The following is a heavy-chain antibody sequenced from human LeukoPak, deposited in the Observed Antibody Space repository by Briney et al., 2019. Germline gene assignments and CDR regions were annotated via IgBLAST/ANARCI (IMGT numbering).Heavy chain of an antibody. CDR3: ARGVYIAAAQYGY. CDR2: IYYSGTT. V-gene: IGHV4-59*01. D-gene: IGHD6-13*01. Sequence: SETLSLTCAVSGGSISSYYWSWIRQPPGKGLEWIGYIYYSGTTNCNPSLKSRVTISVDTSKNQFSLKLSSVTAADTAVYYCARGVYIAAAQYGYWGQGTLVTVSS. J-gene: IGHJ4*02. CDR1: GGSISSYY.